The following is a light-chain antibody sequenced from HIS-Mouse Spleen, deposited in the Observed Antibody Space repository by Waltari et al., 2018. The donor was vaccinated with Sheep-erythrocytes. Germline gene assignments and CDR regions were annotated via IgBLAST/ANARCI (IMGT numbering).Light chain of an antibody. Sequence: AIQLTQSPSSLSASVGDRVTITSRASQGISSALDWYQQKPGKAPKLLIYDASSLESGVPSRFSGSGSGTDFTLTISSLQPEDFATYYCQQFNSYLYTFGQGTKLEIK. V-gene: IGKV1-13*02. CDR2: DAS. CDR1: QGISSA. J-gene: IGKJ2*01. CDR3: QQFNSYLYT.